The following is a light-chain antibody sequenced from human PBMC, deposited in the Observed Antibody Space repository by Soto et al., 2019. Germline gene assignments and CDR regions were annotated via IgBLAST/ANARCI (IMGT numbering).Light chain of an antibody. CDR3: QQYNNWPPIT. CDR1: QSVSGN. Sequence: ETVMTQSPATLSVSPGERATLSCRASQSVSGNLAWYQQKPGQSPRLLIYGASTRATGISARFSGSGSGTEFSLTISSLQSEDIAVYYCQQYNNWPPITFGQGTRLEIK. V-gene: IGKV3-15*01. J-gene: IGKJ5*01. CDR2: GAS.